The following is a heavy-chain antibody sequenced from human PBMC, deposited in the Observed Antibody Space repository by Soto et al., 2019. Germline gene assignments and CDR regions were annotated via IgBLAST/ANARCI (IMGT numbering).Heavy chain of an antibody. V-gene: IGHV3-30*18. CDR3: AKGPVGY. J-gene: IGHJ4*02. Sequence: QVQLVESGGGVVQTGRSLRLSCAASGFTFSSYGMHWVRQAPGKGLEWVAVISYDGSNKYYADSVKGRFTISRDNSKNTLYLQMNSLRAEDTAVYYCAKGPVGYWGQGTLVTVSS. D-gene: IGHD1-26*01. CDR2: ISYDGSNK. CDR1: GFTFSSYG.